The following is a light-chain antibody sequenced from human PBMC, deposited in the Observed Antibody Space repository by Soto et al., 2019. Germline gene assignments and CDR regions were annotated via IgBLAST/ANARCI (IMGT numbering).Light chain of an antibody. CDR2: DVT. CDR1: SRDVGGYNY. J-gene: IGLJ1*01. CDR3: SSYTSSSTPYV. Sequence: QAVLTQPASVSGAPGQSSTISCTVTSRDVGGYNYVSWYQQHPVKAPKLMIYDVTNLPSGVSDRFSGSKSGNTASLTISGLQAEDEADYYCSSYTSSSTPYVFGTGTKVTVL. V-gene: IGLV2-14*01.